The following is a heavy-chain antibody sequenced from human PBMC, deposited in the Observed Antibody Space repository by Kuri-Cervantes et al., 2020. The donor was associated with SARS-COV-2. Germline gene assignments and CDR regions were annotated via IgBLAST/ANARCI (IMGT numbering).Heavy chain of an antibody. CDR2: IYSGGST. CDR1: GFIFSDYA. V-gene: IGHV3-53*01. D-gene: IGHD3-22*01. J-gene: IGHJ3*02. CDR3: AREAYNYYYDSSGYLLGGAFDI. Sequence: GESLKISCEASGFIFSDYAIDWVRQAPGKGLEWVSVIYSGGSTYYADSVKGRFTISRDNSKNTLYLQMNSLRADDTAVYYCAREAYNYYYDSSGYLLGGAFDIWGQGTMVIVSS.